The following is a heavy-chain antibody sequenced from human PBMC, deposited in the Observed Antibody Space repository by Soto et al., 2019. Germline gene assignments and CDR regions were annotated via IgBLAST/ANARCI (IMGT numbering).Heavy chain of an antibody. Sequence: QVQLVQSGAEVKKPGASVKVSCKASGYTFTSYGISWARQAPGQGLEWMGWISAYNGNTNYAQKLQGRVTMTTDTSTSTAYMELRSLRSDDTAVYYCARGQSYDFWSGYFQPSAFDYWGQGTLVTVSS. D-gene: IGHD3-3*01. V-gene: IGHV1-18*04. CDR1: GYTFTSYG. J-gene: IGHJ4*02. CDR3: ARGQSYDFWSGYFQPSAFDY. CDR2: ISAYNGNT.